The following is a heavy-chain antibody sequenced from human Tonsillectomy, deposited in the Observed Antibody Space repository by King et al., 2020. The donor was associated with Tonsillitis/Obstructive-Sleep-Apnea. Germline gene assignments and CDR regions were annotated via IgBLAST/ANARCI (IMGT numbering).Heavy chain of an antibody. CDR2: INRDGSFT. V-gene: IGHV3-74*01. J-gene: IGHJ5*02. CDR1: GFTFSSYW. D-gene: IGHD2-2*01. CDR3: ARARYCTISSCYSYNWFDP. Sequence: VQLVESGGGLVQPGGSLRLSCAASGFTFSSYWMHWVRQVPGKGLVWVARINRDGSFTSYADSVKGRFTISRDNATNTLYLQMNSLTAEDTAVYYCARARYCTISSCYSYNWFDPWGQGALVTVSS.